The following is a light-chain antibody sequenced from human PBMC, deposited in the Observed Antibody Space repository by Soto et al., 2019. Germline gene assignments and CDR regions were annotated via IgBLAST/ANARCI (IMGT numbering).Light chain of an antibody. CDR1: QSVSSGF. CDR2: GAS. J-gene: IGKJ4*01. CDR3: QQYDTSPLT. V-gene: IGKV3-20*01. Sequence: EIVLTQAPGTLSLSPGERVTLSCRASQSVSSGFLAWYQQKPGQAPRLLIYGASSRATGIPDRFSGSGAGTDFTLTISRLEPEDFALYYCQQYDTSPLTFGGGTKVDIK.